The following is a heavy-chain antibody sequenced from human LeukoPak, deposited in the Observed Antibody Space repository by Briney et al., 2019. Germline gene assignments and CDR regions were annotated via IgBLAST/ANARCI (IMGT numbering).Heavy chain of an antibody. CDR2: INHSGRT. CDR3: ARGHMYYYGSGSYYNVIPFDY. V-gene: IGHV4-34*01. J-gene: IGHJ4*02. D-gene: IGHD3-10*01. CDR1: GGSFSGYY. Sequence: SETLSLTCAVYGGSFSGYYWSWIRQPPGKGLEWIGEINHSGRTNYNPSLKSRVTISVDTSKNQFSLKLSSVTAADTAVYYCARGHMYYYGSGSYYNVIPFDYWGQGTLVTVSS.